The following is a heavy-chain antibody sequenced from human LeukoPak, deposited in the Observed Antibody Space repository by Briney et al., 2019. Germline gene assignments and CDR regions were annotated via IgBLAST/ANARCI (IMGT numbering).Heavy chain of an antibody. CDR1: GFTFSSFG. J-gene: IGHJ6*02. CDR2: MSYDGSIE. CDR3: ANWGDYYYALDV. V-gene: IGHV3-30*19. Sequence: GGSLRLSCAASGFTFSSFGMHWVRRAPGKGLEWVAVMSYDGSIEYYADSVKGRFTISRDNSKNRLYLQMDSLRPEDTAMYHCANWGDYYYALDVWGQGTAVTVS. D-gene: IGHD7-27*01.